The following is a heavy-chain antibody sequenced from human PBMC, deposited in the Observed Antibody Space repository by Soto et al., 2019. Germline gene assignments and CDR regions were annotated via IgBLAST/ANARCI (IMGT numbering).Heavy chain of an antibody. V-gene: IGHV3-30-3*01. D-gene: IGHD5-18*01. CDR3: ARDPLWGTAMVRWYFDL. Sequence: QVQLVESGGGVVQPGRSLRLSCAASGFTFSSYAMHWVRQAPGKGLEWVAVISYDGSNKYYADSVKGRFTISRDNSKNTLYLQMNSLRAEDTAVYYGARDPLWGTAMVRWYFDLWGRGTLVTVSS. CDR2: ISYDGSNK. CDR1: GFTFSSYA. J-gene: IGHJ2*01.